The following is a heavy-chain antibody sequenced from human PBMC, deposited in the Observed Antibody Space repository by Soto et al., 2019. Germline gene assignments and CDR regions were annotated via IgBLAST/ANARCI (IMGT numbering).Heavy chain of an antibody. J-gene: IGHJ6*02. V-gene: IGHV4-34*01. CDR3: ARDPATVVTKDYYYYGMDV. D-gene: IGHD4-17*01. CDR2: INHSGST. Sequence: PSETLSLTCAVYGGSFSGYYWSWIRQPPGKGLEWIGEINHSGSTNYNPSLKSRVTISVDTSKNQFSLKLSSVTAADTAVYYCARDPATVVTKDYYYYGMDVWGQGTTVTAP. CDR1: GGSFSGYY.